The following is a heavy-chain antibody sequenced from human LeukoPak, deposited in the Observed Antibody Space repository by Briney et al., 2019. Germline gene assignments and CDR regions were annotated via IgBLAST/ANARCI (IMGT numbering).Heavy chain of an antibody. D-gene: IGHD6-19*01. Sequence: GGSLRLSCAASGFTFSSYAMNWVRQAPGKGLEWVSAISGSGGSTYYADSVKGRFTISRDNSKNTLYLQMNSLRAEDTAVYYCAKNALMFSSGWYYYYYMDVWGKGTTVTVSS. CDR2: ISGSGGST. CDR1: GFTFSSYA. CDR3: AKNALMFSSGWYYYYYMDV. V-gene: IGHV3-23*01. J-gene: IGHJ6*03.